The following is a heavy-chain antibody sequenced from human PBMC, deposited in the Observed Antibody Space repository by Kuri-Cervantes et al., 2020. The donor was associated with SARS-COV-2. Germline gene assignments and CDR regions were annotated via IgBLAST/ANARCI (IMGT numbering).Heavy chain of an antibody. CDR1: GFTFDDYG. J-gene: IGHJ5*02. CDR2: INWNGGTT. V-gene: IGHV3-20*01. Sequence: ETLSLTCAVSGFTFDDYGMSWVRQAPGKGLEWVSGINWNGGTTGYADSVKGRCTISRDNAKSALFLQVNSLRAEDTAFYHCARHWRATIAEPFDAWGQGTLVTVSS. CDR3: ARHWRATIAEPFDA. D-gene: IGHD4/OR15-4a*01.